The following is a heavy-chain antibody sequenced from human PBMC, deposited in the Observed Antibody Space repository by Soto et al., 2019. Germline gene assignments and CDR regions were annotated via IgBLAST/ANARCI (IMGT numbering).Heavy chain of an antibody. CDR3: AKDPDRFLEWLPSFDY. CDR1: GFTFSSYA. D-gene: IGHD3-3*01. CDR2: ISGSGGGT. J-gene: IGHJ4*02. Sequence: GGSLRLSCAASGFTFSSYAMSWVRQAPGKGLEWVSAISGSGGGTYYADSVKGRFTISRDNSKNTLYLQMNSLRAEDTAVYYCAKDPDRFLEWLPSFDYWGQGTLDTVSS. V-gene: IGHV3-23*01.